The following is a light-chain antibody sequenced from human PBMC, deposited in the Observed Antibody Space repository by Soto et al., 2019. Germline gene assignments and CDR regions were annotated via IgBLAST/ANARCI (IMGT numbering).Light chain of an antibody. CDR2: SAS. CDR3: QQYNKWPLT. CDR1: QSISNW. J-gene: IGKJ1*01. Sequence: DIQMTQSPSTLPASVGDRVTITCRASQSISNWLAWYQQKPGTAPKLLIYSASSLYTGVPVRSSGSASGTEFTLTISSLQSEDFTVYYCQQYNKWPLTFGQGTKVDIK. V-gene: IGKV1-5*01.